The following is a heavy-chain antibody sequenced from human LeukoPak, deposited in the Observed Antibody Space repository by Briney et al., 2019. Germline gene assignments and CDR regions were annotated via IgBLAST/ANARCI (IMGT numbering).Heavy chain of an antibody. CDR3: VMTTANYYYYGMDV. CDR1: GFTFSSYG. J-gene: IGHJ6*02. V-gene: IGHV3-33*01. D-gene: IGHD4-17*01. CDR2: IWYDGSNK. Sequence: GSLGLSCAASGFTFSSYGMHWVRQAPGKGLEWVAVIWYDGSNKYYADSVKGRSTISRDNSKNTLYLQMNSLRAEDTAVYYCVMTTANYYYYGMDVWGQGTTVTVSS.